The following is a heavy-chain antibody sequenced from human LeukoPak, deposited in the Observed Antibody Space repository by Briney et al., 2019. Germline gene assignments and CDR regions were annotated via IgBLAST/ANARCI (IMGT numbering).Heavy chain of an antibody. CDR3: ARRIIPGYSSGWFFTGRYFDF. CDR1: SVSFCGYY. J-gene: IGHJ4*02. CDR2: TNHSGGN. D-gene: IGHD6-19*01. V-gene: IGHV4-34*01. Sequence: PSETVSLTCSVYSVSFCGYYWMWLPHPPGKGLEGMGKTNHSGGNNYNQFLKSRVTTSVDTYKNQFSLHLSSVTAADTAVYYHARRIIPGYSSGWFFTGRYFDFWGQGAQVSVSS.